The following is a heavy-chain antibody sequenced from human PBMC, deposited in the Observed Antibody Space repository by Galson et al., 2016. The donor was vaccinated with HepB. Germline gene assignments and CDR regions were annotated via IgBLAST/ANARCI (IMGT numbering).Heavy chain of an antibody. D-gene: IGHD3-10*01. V-gene: IGHV3-15*01. Sequence: SLRLSCAASGFTFSNAWMSWVRQAPGKGLEWVGRIKSKTDGGTTDYAAPVKGRFSISRDDSKNMLYLQMNTLKTEDTAVYYCTTDQEGILDAFDIWGQGTMVTVSS. CDR3: TTDQEGILDAFDI. CDR1: GFTFSNAW. J-gene: IGHJ3*02. CDR2: IKSKTDGGTT.